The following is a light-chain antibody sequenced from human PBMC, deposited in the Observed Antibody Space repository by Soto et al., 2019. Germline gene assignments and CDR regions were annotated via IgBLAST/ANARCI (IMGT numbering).Light chain of an antibody. Sequence: EIVMTQSPATLSVSPGERATLSCRASQSVSSNLAWYQQKPGQAPRLLIYGASTRATGIPARFSGSGSGTEFTLTLSSLQSEDFAVYYCQQYNNLPPGTFGHGTKLEIK. V-gene: IGKV3-15*01. CDR1: QSVSSN. CDR3: QQYNNLPPGT. CDR2: GAS. J-gene: IGKJ2*01.